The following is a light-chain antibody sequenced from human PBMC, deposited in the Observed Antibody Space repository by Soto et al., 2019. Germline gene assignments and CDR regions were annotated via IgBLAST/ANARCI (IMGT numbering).Light chain of an antibody. CDR2: DNN. CDR3: GTWDSSLTAGV. J-gene: IGLJ1*01. CDR1: SSNIGSHY. V-gene: IGLV1-51*01. Sequence: QSVLTQPPSVSAAPGQKVTISCSGRSSNIGSHYVSWYQQFPRTAPKLLIYDNNQRPSGIPDRFSASKSGTSATLGITGLQPGDEADYYCGTWDSSLTAGVFGTGTKVTVL.